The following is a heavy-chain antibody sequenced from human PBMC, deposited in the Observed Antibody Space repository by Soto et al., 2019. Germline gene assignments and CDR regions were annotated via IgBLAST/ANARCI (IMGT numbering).Heavy chain of an antibody. V-gene: IGHV1-18*01. CDR3: AMVDNYVTPTPQDV. CDR2: ISPYSGNT. Sequence: QVQLVQSGDEVRKPGSSVKVSCKASGYIFVNYGIAGVRQAPGQGLEWMGWISPYSGNTHDASKVQGRLTMTTDTSTRTAYMDRGSLTSDDTAVYYCAMVDNYVTPTPQDVWGQGTTVTVSS. D-gene: IGHD3-16*01. CDR1: GYIFVNYG. J-gene: IGHJ6*02.